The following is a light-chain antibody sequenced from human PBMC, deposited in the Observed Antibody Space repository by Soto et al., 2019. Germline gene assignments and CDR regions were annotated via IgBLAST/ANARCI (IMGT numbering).Light chain of an antibody. V-gene: IGLV2-14*01. J-gene: IGLJ1*01. CDR1: ISYIFNYNA. CDR2: QVT. Sequence: QSAPTHPASVSGSPGHSITIPFTGTISYIFNYNAVSWYQQHTGKAPKLIIYQVTNRPSGVSDRLSGSKSGNTASLTISGLQAEDEADYYCGSWTTYRPYVFATWTKVPVL. CDR3: GSWTTYRPYV.